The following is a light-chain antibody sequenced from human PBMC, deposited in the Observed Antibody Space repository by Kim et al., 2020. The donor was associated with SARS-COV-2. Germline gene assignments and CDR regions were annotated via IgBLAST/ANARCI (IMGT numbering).Light chain of an antibody. V-gene: IGLV1-44*01. CDR3: ATWDDSLDVWM. CDR2: SND. J-gene: IGLJ3*02. CDR1: SSNIGSNT. Sequence: GQRVNISWSGSSSNIGSNTVNWYQQFPGTAPKLLIDSNDRRPSGVSDRVSCSKSGTSASLAISGLQSEDEADYYCATWDDSLDVWMFGGGTQLTVL.